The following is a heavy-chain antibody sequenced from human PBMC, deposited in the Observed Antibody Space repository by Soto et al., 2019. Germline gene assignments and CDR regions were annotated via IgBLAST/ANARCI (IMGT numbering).Heavy chain of an antibody. D-gene: IGHD3-10*01. CDR2: IYYSGST. CDR3: ARLNRRFGESAPENYYYYYYMDV. J-gene: IGHJ6*03. Sequence: QLQLQESGPGLVKPSETLSLTCTVSGGSISSSSYYWGWIRQPPGKGLEWIGSIYYSGSTYYNPSLKSRVTISVDTSKNQFSLKLSSVTAADTAVYYCARLNRRFGESAPENYYYYYYMDVWGKGTTVTVSS. CDR1: GGSISSSSYY. V-gene: IGHV4-39*01.